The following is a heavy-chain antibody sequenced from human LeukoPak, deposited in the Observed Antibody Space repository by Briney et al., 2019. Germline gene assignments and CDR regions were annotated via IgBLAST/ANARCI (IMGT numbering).Heavy chain of an antibody. CDR3: ARHGSYGSGSYSRYYYYYYYYMDV. CDR2: IYYSGST. D-gene: IGHD3-10*01. CDR1: GYSISSSYY. J-gene: IGHJ6*03. Sequence: PSETLSLTCTVSGYSISSSYYWGWIRQPPGKWLEWIGSIYYSGSTYYNPSLKSRVTISVDTSKNQFSLKLSSVTAADTAVYYCARHGSYGSGSYSRYYYYYYYYMDVWGKGTTVTISS. V-gene: IGHV4-39*01.